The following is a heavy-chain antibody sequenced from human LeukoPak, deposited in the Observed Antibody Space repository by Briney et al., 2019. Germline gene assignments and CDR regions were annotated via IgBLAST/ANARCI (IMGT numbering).Heavy chain of an antibody. CDR2: ISSSGGST. V-gene: IGHV3-23*01. CDR3: AKAPLRQWLVDY. CDR1: GFTFSSYA. Sequence: PGGSLRLSCAASGFTFSSYAMSWVRQAPGKGLEWVSAISSSGGSTYYADSVKGRFTISRDNSKNTLYLQMNSLRAEDTAVYYCAKAPLRQWLVDYWGQGTLVTVSS. J-gene: IGHJ4*02. D-gene: IGHD6-19*01.